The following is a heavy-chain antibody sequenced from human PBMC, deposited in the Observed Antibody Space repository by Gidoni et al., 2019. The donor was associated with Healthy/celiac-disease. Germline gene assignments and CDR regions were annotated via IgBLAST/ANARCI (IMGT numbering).Heavy chain of an antibody. J-gene: IGHJ4*02. CDR2: IIPIFVTA. D-gene: IGHD5-18*01. CDR3: ATPTQGYNYLDY. V-gene: IGHV1-69*01. Sequence: QVQLVQSGAEVKKPGSSVKVTCKASGGTFSSYAISWVRQAPGQGLGWMGGIIPIFVTANYAQKFQGRVTITADESTSTAYMELSSLRSEGTAVYYCATPTQGYNYLDYWGQGTLVTVSS. CDR1: GGTFSSYA.